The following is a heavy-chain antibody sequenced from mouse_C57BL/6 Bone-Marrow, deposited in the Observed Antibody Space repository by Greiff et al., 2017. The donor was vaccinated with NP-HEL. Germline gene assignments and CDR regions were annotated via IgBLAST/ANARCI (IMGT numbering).Heavy chain of an antibody. V-gene: IGHV1-55*01. CDR2: IYPGSGST. CDR3: ARRITTVVARDY. D-gene: IGHD1-1*01. Sequence: QVQLQQPGAELVKPGASVKMSCKASGYTFTSYWITWVKQRPGQGLEWIGDIYPGSGSTNYNEKFKSKATLTVDTSSSTAYMQLSSLTSEDSAVYYCARRITTVVARDYWGQGTTLTVSS. J-gene: IGHJ2*01. CDR1: GYTFTSYW.